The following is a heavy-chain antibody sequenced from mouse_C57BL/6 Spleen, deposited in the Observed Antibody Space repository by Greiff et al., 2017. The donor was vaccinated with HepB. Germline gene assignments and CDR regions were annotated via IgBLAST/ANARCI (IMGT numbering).Heavy chain of an antibody. Sequence: EVQLQQSGAELVRPGASVKLSCTASGFNIKDDYMHWVKQRPEQGLEWIGWIDPENGDTEYASKFQGKATITADTSSNTAYLQLSSLTSEDTAVYYCTTSGDYPAWFAYWGQGTLVTVSA. CDR3: TTSGDYPAWFAY. V-gene: IGHV14-4*01. CDR2: IDPENGDT. J-gene: IGHJ3*01. CDR1: GFNIKDDY. D-gene: IGHD2-4*01.